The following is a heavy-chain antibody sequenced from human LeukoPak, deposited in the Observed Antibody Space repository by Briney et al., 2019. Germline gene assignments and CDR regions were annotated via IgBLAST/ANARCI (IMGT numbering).Heavy chain of an antibody. V-gene: IGHV3-48*03. CDR3: ARREVVAATHDAFDI. CDR1: GFTFSSYE. J-gene: IGHJ3*02. Sequence: GGSLRLSCAASGFTFSSYEMNWVRQAPGKGLELVSYISSSGSTIYYADSVKGRFTISRDNAKNSLYLQMNSLRAEDTAVYYCARREVVAATHDAFDIWGQGTMVTVSS. CDR2: ISSSGSTI. D-gene: IGHD2-15*01.